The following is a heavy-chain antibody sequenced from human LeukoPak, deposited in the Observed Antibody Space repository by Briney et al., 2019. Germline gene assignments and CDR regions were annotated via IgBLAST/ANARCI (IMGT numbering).Heavy chain of an antibody. CDR3: ARQRITMVRGVMSHNNRLMALDYMDV. D-gene: IGHD3-10*01. J-gene: IGHJ6*03. Sequence: SETLSLTCTVSGGSISSSSYYWGWIRQPPGKGLEWIGEINHSGSTNYNPSLKSRVTISVDTSKNQFSLKLSSVTAADTAVYYCARQRITMVRGVMSHNNRLMALDYMDVWGKGTTVTISS. CDR1: GGSISSSSYY. CDR2: INHSGST. V-gene: IGHV4-39*01.